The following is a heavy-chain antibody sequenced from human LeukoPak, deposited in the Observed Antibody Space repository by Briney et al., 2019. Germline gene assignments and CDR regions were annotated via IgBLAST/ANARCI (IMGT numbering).Heavy chain of an antibody. CDR2: IIPILGIA. CDR3: ARGKKAADFDP. Sequence: SVKVSCKASGYTFTSYGISWVRQAPGQGLEWMGRIIPILGIANYAQKFQGRVTITADKSTSTAYMELSSLRSEDTAVYYCARGKKAADFDPWGQGTLVTVSS. V-gene: IGHV1-69*04. CDR1: GYTFTSYG. J-gene: IGHJ5*02. D-gene: IGHD6-13*01.